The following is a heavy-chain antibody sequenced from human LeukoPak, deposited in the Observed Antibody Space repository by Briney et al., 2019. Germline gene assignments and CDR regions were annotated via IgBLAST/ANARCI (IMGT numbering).Heavy chain of an antibody. V-gene: IGHV3-66*01. CDR2: IYSGGST. CDR1: EFTVSSNY. D-gene: IGHD1-26*01. CDR3: AREYSGGSSSLDY. J-gene: IGHJ4*02. Sequence: GGSLRLSCAASEFTVSSNYMSWVRQAPGKGLEWVSIIYSGGSTYYADSVKGRFTISRDNAKNTLYLQMNSLRAEDTAVYYCAREYSGGSSSLDYWGQGTLVTVSS.